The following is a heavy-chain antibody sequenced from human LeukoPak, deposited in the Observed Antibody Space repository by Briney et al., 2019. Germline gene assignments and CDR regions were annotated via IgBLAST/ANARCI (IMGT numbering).Heavy chain of an antibody. V-gene: IGHV4-39*01. CDR3: ARKRITMVRGVITHNWFDP. CDR2: IYYSGST. CDR1: GGSISSSSYY. D-gene: IGHD3-10*01. Sequence: SETLSLTCTVSGGSISSSSYYWGWIRQPPGKGLEWIGSIYYSGSTYYNPSLKSRVTISVDTSKDQFSLKLSSVTAADTAVYYYARKRITMVRGVITHNWFDPWGQGTLVTVSS. J-gene: IGHJ5*02.